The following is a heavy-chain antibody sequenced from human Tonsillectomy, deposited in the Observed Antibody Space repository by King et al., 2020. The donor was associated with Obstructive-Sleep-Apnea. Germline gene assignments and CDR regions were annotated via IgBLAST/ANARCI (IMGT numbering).Heavy chain of an antibody. CDR1: GYTFTLYG. CDR2: ISAYNGNT. D-gene: IGHD6-13*01. CDR3: ARGDGYSSSPTPF. J-gene: IGHJ4*02. V-gene: IGHV1-18*04. Sequence: QLVQSGVEVKEPGASVKVSCKASGYTFTLYGISWVRQAPGQGLEWMGWISAYNGNTHYAEKFQGRVTMTTDTSTSTANMELTSLRSDDSAVYYCARGDGYSSSPTPFGGQGTLLTVSS.